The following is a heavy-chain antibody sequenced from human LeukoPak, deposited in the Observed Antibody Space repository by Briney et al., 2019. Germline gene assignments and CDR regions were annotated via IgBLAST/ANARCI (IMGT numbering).Heavy chain of an antibody. J-gene: IGHJ4*02. V-gene: IGHV3-33*01. CDR3: ARDAKYYYDSSGFGY. CDR1: GFTFSSCG. CDR2: IWYDGSNK. D-gene: IGHD3-22*01. Sequence: GRSLRLSCAASGFTFSSCGMHWVRQAPGKGLEWVAVIWYDGSNKDYADSVKGRFTISRDNSKNTLYLQMNSLRAEDTAVYYCARDAKYYYDSSGFGYWGQGTLVTVSS.